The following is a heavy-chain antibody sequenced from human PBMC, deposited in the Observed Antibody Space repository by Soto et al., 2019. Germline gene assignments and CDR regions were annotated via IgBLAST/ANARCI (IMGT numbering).Heavy chain of an antibody. J-gene: IGHJ3*02. V-gene: IGHV1-69*13. CDR3: ARTRSWYYDSSGYVNAFDI. Sequence: SVKVSCKASGGTFSSCAISWVRQAPGQGLEWMGGIIPIFGTANYAQKFQGRVTITADESTSTAYMELSSLRSEDTAVYYCARTRSWYYDSSGYVNAFDIWGQGTMVTVSS. CDR2: IIPIFGTA. CDR1: GGTFSSCA. D-gene: IGHD3-22*01.